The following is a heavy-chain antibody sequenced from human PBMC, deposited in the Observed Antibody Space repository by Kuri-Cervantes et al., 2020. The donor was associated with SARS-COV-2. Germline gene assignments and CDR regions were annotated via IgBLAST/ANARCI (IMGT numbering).Heavy chain of an antibody. J-gene: IGHJ4*02. Sequence: ASVKVSCKASGGTFSSYAISWVRQAPGKGLEWMGGFDPEDGETIYAQKFQGRVTMTEDTSTDTAYMELSSLRSEDTAVYYCATGPRFLEWLLSYYFDYWGQGTLVTVSS. V-gene: IGHV1-24*01. CDR1: GGTFSSYA. D-gene: IGHD3-3*01. CDR2: FDPEDGET. CDR3: ATGPRFLEWLLSYYFDY.